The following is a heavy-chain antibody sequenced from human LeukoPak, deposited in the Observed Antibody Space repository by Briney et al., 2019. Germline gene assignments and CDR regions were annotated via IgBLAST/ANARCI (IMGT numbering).Heavy chain of an antibody. CDR3: AKDGDRTGTMWTFDSDY. D-gene: IGHD1-1*01. V-gene: IGHV3-30*02. CDR1: GFIFSDSG. CDR2: IQYDGSNK. J-gene: IGHJ4*02. Sequence: GGSLRLSCKTSGFIFSDSGMHWARQAPGKGLEWVTFIQYDGSNKYYADSVKGRFTISRDNSKNTLYLQMNSLRAEDTAVYYCAKDGDRTGTMWTFDSDYWGQGTLVTVSS.